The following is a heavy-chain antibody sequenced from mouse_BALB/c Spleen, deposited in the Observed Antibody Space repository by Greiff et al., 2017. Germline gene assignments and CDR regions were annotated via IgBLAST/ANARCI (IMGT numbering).Heavy chain of an antibody. CDR3: ARYRYDGRRYYFDY. CDR2: INSTGGST. J-gene: IGHJ2*01. V-gene: IGHV5-6-3*01. Sequence: EVQLVESGGGLVQPGGSLKLSCAASGFTFSSYGMSWVRQTPDKRLELVATINSTGGSTYYPDSVKGRFTISRDNAKNTLYLQMSSLKSEDTAMYYCARYRYDGRRYYFDYWGQGTTLTVSS. D-gene: IGHD2-14*01. CDR1: GFTFSSYG.